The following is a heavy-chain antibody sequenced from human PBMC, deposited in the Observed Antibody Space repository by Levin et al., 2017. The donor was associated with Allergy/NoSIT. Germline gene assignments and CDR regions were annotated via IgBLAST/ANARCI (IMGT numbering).Heavy chain of an antibody. D-gene: IGHD1-26*01. CDR3: AKEGMSGSYYSARYFDY. V-gene: IGHV3-23*01. Sequence: PGGSLRLSCAASGFTFSSYAMSWVRQAPGKGLEWVSTISGSGDSTNYAASVQGRFTISRVNSKNTLYLQMNSLRAEDTAVFYCAKEGMSGSYYSARYFDYWGQGTLVTVSS. CDR1: GFTFSSYA. J-gene: IGHJ4*02. CDR2: ISGSGDST.